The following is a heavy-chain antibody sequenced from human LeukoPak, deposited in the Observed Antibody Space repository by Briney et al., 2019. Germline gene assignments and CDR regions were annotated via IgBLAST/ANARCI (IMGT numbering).Heavy chain of an antibody. D-gene: IGHD4-17*01. V-gene: IGHV4-61*01. Sequence: SETLSLTCTVSGGSVSDGYYYWNWIRQPPGKGLEWIGYIFHSGSINNNPSLKSRVTISVDTSKNQFSLKLSSVTAADTAVYYCARAPYDYDGHYYYYGMDVWGQGTTVTVSS. CDR2: IFHSGSI. CDR3: ARAPYDYDGHYYYYGMDV. CDR1: GGSVSDGYYY. J-gene: IGHJ6*02.